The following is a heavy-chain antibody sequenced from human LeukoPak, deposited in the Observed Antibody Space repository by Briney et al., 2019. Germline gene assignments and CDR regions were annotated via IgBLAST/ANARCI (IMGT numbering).Heavy chain of an antibody. CDR2: VKQEGSGK. CDR3: AADSSGYYWAF. V-gene: IGHV3-7*01. Sequence: GGSLRLSCAASGFTFSQYWMSWVGQAPGKGLEGVANVKQEGSGKYYVDSVKGRFTISRDKAKNSLYLQMNGLRAEDTAVYYCAADSSGYYWAFWGQGTLVTVSS. J-gene: IGHJ1*01. D-gene: IGHD3-22*01. CDR1: GFTFSQYW.